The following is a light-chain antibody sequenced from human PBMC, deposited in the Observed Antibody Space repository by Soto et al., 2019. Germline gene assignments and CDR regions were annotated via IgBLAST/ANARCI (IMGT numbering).Light chain of an antibody. CDR2: TAS. Sequence: MTQSPSTLSASVGDRVTITCRASESIDDWLAWYQQKPGKAPKLLIYTASSLQSGVPSRFSGSGSGTEFTLTISSLQPDDFATYYCQQYHRYITFGPGTRLEIK. V-gene: IGKV1-5*03. CDR3: QQYHRYIT. CDR1: ESIDDW. J-gene: IGKJ5*01.